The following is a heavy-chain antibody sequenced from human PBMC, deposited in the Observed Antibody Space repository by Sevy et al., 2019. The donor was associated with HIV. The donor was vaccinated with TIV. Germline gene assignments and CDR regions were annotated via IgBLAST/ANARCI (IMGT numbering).Heavy chain of an antibody. CDR2: ISPNSGGT. Sequence: ASVKVSCKASGYTFTGYYMHWVRQAPGQGLEWMGWISPNSGGTNYAQKFQGRVTMTTETSISTAYMELSRLRSDDTAVYYCAGDLAVEQGWRAFDPWGQGTLVTVSS. J-gene: IGHJ5*02. CDR1: GYTFTGYY. D-gene: IGHD6-19*01. CDR3: AGDLAVEQGWRAFDP. V-gene: IGHV1-2*02.